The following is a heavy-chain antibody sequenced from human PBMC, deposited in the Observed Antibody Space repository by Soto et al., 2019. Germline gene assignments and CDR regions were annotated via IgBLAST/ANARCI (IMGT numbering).Heavy chain of an antibody. J-gene: IGHJ6*02. V-gene: IGHV3-30-3*01. Sequence: GGSLRLSCAASGFTFSSYAMHWVRQAPGKGLEWVAVISYDGSNKYYADSVKGRFTISRDNSKNTLYLQMNSLRAEDTAVYYCARVGGCGDYYYYYYGMDVWGQGTTVTVSS. D-gene: IGHD4-17*01. CDR2: ISYDGSNK. CDR3: ARVGGCGDYYYYYYGMDV. CDR1: GFTFSSYA.